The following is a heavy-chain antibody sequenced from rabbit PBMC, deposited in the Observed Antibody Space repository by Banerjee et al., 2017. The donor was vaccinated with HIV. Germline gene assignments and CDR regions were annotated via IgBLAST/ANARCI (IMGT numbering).Heavy chain of an antibody. CDR3: ARVNAGSSGHYFIWAL. CDR2: IYADGSGYT. D-gene: IGHD1-1*01. V-gene: IGHV1S45*01. CDR1: GIDFSSYYY. J-gene: IGHJ4*01. Sequence: QQQLEESGGGLVKPGGTLTLTCKASGIDFSSYYYMCWVRQAPGKGLEWIACIYADGSGYTYYASWAKGRFTISKTSSTTVTLQMTSLTAADMATYFCARVNAGSSGHYFIWALWGPGTLVTVS.